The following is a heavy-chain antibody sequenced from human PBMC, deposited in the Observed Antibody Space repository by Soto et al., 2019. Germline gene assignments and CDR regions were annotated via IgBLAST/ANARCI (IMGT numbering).Heavy chain of an antibody. D-gene: IGHD3-3*01. CDR2: ISGSGGST. Sequence: GGSLRLSCAASGFTFSSYAMSWVRQAPGKGLEWVSAISGSGGSTYYADSVKGRFTISRDNSKNTLYLQMNSLRAEDTALNYWAKIPIPEWTPNKMTYYDFWSGPPPLNPTLSFDDYWGQGTLVTVSS. V-gene: IGHV3-23*01. CDR1: GFTFSSYA. CDR3: AKIPIPEWTPNKMTYYDFWSGPPPLNPTLSFDDY. J-gene: IGHJ4*02.